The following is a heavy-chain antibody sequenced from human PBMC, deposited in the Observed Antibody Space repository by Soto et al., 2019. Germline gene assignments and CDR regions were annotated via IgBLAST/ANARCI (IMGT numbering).Heavy chain of an antibody. V-gene: IGHV4-34*01. CDR1: GGSFSGYY. J-gene: IGHJ5*02. CDR3: ARGRYSRYCSGGSCLNWFDP. Sequence: SETLSLTCAVYGGSFSGYYWSWIRQPPGKGLEWIGEINHRGSTNYNPSLKSRVTISVDTSKNQFSPKLSSVTAADTAVYYCARGRYSRYCSGGSCLNWFDPWGQGTLVTVSS. D-gene: IGHD2-15*01. CDR2: INHRGST.